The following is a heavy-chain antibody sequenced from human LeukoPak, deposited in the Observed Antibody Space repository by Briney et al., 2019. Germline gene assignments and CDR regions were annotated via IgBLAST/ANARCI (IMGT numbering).Heavy chain of an antibody. J-gene: IGHJ5*02. CDR2: IYYSGST. V-gene: IGHV4-31*03. D-gene: IGHD5-12*01. CDR1: GGSISSGGYY. CDR3: ASLEKRGYSGSGDLA. Sequence: SETLSLTCTVSGGSISSGGYYWSWNRQHPGKGLEWIGYIYYSGSTYYNPSLKSRVTISVDTSKNQFSLKLSSVTAADTAVYYCASLEKRGYSGSGDLAWGQGTLVTVSS.